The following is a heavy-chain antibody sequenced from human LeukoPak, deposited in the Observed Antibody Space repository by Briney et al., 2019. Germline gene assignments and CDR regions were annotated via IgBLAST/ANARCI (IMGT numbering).Heavy chain of an antibody. CDR1: GENLSSFR. J-gene: IGHJ4*02. Sequence: GGFLRLTCAACGENLSSFRMNWVRQAPGKGIECVSSICITSTLISYPDSIKRRFTVSRDNPKNSLFLQLNSLRAEHTAVYYCASNYSVSSCYYYAFDYWGQGPLVTVSS. D-gene: IGHD3-22*01. CDR2: ICITSTLI. V-gene: IGHV3-21*01. CDR3: ASNYSVSSCYYYAFDY.